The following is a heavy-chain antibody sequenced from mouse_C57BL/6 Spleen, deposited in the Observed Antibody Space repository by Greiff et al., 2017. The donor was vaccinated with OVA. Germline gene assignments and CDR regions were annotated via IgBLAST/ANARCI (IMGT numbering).Heavy chain of an antibody. Sequence: VQLKESGAELVKPGASVKLSCTASGFNIKDYYMHWVKQRTEQGLEWIGRIDPEDGETKYAPKFQGKATITADTSSNTAYLQLSSLTSEDTAVYYCARAPSVVATPYAMDYWGQGTSVTVSS. CDR1: GFNIKDYY. CDR3: ARAPSVVATPYAMDY. D-gene: IGHD1-1*01. V-gene: IGHV14-2*01. CDR2: IDPEDGET. J-gene: IGHJ4*01.